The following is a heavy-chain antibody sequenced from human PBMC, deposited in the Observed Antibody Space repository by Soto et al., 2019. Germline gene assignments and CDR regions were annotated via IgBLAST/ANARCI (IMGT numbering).Heavy chain of an antibody. CDR1: GYTFTSYY. CDR2: INPSGGST. V-gene: IGHV1-46*03. J-gene: IGHJ6*02. Sequence: ASVKVSCKASGYTFTSYYMHWVRQAPGQGLEWMGIINPSGGSTSYAQKFQGRVTMTRDTSTSTVYMELGSLRSEDTAVYYCARDTGYSSSWPPGGMDVWGQGTTVTVSS. CDR3: ARDTGYSSSWPPGGMDV. D-gene: IGHD6-13*01.